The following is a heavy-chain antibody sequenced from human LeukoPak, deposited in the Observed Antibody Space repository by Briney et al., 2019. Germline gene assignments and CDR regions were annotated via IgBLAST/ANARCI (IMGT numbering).Heavy chain of an antibody. Sequence: GGSLRLSCAPSGCTFTNAWMSWGRQAPGKGLEWVGRIKSIPDGGTTDYAAPVKGRFTISRDDSKNTLYLQMHSLDPEETAVYFCTNTPTLRETTLSHYWGQGTLVTVSS. J-gene: IGHJ4*02. CDR2: IKSIPDGGTT. V-gene: IGHV3-15*01. D-gene: IGHD4-17*01. CDR3: TNTPTLRETTLSHY. CDR1: GCTFTNAW.